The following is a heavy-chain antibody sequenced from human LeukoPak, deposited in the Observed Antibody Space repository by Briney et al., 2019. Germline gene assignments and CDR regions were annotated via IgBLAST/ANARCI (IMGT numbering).Heavy chain of an antibody. CDR2: IIPIFGTA. D-gene: IGHD6-6*01. J-gene: IGHJ5*02. Sequence: SVKVSCKAPGGTFSSYAISWVRQAPGQGLEWMGGIIPIFGTANYAQKFQGRVTITTDESTSTAYMELSSLRSEDTAVYYCARDRSSSEWFDPWGQGTLVTVSS. V-gene: IGHV1-69*05. CDR3: ARDRSSSEWFDP. CDR1: GGTFSSYA.